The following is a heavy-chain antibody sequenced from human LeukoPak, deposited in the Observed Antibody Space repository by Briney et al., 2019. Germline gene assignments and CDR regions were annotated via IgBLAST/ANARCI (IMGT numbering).Heavy chain of an antibody. J-gene: IGHJ6*03. Sequence: PSETLSLTCAVYGGSFSGYYWSWIRQPPGKGLEWIGEINHSGSTNYNPSLKRRVTISVDTSKNQLSLKLSSVTAADTAVYYCARMGKSIAAASYYYYMDVWGKGTTVTISS. D-gene: IGHD6-13*01. V-gene: IGHV4-34*01. CDR2: INHSGST. CDR1: GGSFSGYY. CDR3: ARMGKSIAAASYYYYMDV.